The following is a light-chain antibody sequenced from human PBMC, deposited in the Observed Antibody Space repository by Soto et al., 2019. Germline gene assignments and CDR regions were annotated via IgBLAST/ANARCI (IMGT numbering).Light chain of an antibody. V-gene: IGKV4-1*01. CDR1: QSVLYSPNNKNY. CDR3: QQYYSVLPIT. CDR2: WAS. Sequence: DIVMTQSPDSLAVSLGERATINCKSSQSVLYSPNNKNYLAWYQQKPGQPPKLIIYWASTRESGVPDRFSGSGSGTDFTLTISSLQAEDVAVYYCQQYYSVLPITFGRGTRLEIK. J-gene: IGKJ5*01.